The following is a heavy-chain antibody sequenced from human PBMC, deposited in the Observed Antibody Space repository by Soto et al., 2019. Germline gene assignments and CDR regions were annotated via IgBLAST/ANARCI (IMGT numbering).Heavy chain of an antibody. J-gene: IGHJ4*02. CDR2: IYYSGST. CDR3: ARVPYDSSGYYFTQFDY. V-gene: IGHV4-31*03. Sequence: SETLSLTCTVSGGSISSGGYYWSWIRQHPGKGLEWIGYIYYSGSTYYNPSLKSRVTISVDTSKNQFSLKLSSVTAADTAVYYCARVPYDSSGYYFTQFDYWGQGTLVTVSS. D-gene: IGHD3-22*01. CDR1: GGSISSGGYY.